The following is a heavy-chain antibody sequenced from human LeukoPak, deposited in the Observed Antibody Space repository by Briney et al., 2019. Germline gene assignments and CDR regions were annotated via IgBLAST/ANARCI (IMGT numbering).Heavy chain of an antibody. V-gene: IGHV5-51*01. Sequence: GESLKISCKGSGYTFTSHWMAWVRQMPGKGLEWMAIIYPGDSDTRYSPSFQGQVTISAAKSITTAYLQWSGLKASDTAMYYCARGAIAAGVFYFDYWGQGTLVTVSS. CDR3: ARGAIAAGVFYFDY. CDR2: IYPGDSDT. D-gene: IGHD6-13*01. CDR1: GYTFTSHW. J-gene: IGHJ4*02.